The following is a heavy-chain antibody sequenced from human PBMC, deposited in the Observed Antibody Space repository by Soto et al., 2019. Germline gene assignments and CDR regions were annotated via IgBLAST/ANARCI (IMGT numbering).Heavy chain of an antibody. CDR1: GYTFTSYG. Sequence: QVQLVQDGAEVKKPGASVKVSCKASGYTFTSYGISWVRQAPGQGLEWMGWISAYNGNTNYAQKLQGRVTMTTDTSTITAYMELRRLRSDDTAVYYCARESSSSCHDYWGQGTLVTVSS. D-gene: IGHD6-13*01. V-gene: IGHV1-18*01. J-gene: IGHJ4*02. CDR3: ARESSSSCHDY. CDR2: ISAYNGNT.